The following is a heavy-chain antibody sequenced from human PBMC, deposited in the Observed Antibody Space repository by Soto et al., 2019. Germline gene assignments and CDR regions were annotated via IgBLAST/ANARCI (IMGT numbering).Heavy chain of an antibody. CDR1: GGSISSSNW. J-gene: IGHJ3*02. Sequence: SETLSLTCAVSGGSISSSNWWSWVRQPPGKGLEWIGEIYHSGSTNYNPSLKSRVTISVDKSKNQFSLKLSSVTAADTAVYYCARVGGIIVAAVYPLDAFDIWGQGTMVT. CDR2: IYHSGST. V-gene: IGHV4-4*02. CDR3: ARVGGIIVAAVYPLDAFDI. D-gene: IGHD6-13*01.